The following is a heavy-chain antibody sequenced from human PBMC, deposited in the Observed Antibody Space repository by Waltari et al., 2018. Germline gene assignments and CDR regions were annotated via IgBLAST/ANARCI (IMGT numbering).Heavy chain of an antibody. Sequence: QVQLVQSGAEVKKPGASVKVSCKASGYTFTSYAINWVRQATGQGLEWMGWIIPIFGTANYAQKFQGRVTITADKSTSTAYMELSSLRSEDTAVYYCAIRWDVGGFDPWGQGTLVTVSS. V-gene: IGHV1-69*06. CDR3: AIRWDVGGFDP. J-gene: IGHJ5*02. CDR2: IIPIFGTA. D-gene: IGHD1-26*01. CDR1: GYTFTSYA.